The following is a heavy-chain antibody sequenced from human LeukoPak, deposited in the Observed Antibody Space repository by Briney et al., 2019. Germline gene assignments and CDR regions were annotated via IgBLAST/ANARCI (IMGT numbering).Heavy chain of an antibody. CDR2: INHSGST. J-gene: IGHJ4*02. CDR1: GGSLSGYY. D-gene: IGHD3-22*01. CDR3: AMSITMIIVIIKRPPTIDY. V-gene: IGHV4-34*01. Sequence: SVTLSLTCAVYGGSLSGYYWSWIRQSPGKGLEWIGEINHSGSTNYNPSLKSRVTISVDTSKNQFSLKLSSVTAADTAVYYCAMSITMIIVIIKRPPTIDYWGQGTLVTVSS.